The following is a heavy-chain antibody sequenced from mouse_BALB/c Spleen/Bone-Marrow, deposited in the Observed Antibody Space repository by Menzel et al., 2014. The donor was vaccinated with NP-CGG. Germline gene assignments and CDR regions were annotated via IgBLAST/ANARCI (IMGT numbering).Heavy chain of an antibody. CDR2: IRLKSNNYAT. CDR3: TRYYYGSSRGFAY. D-gene: IGHD1-1*01. V-gene: IGHV6-6*02. CDR1: GFTFSNYW. Sequence: EVKLVESGGGLVQPGGSMKLSCVASGFTFSNYWMNWVRRSPEKGLEWVAEIRLKSNNYATHYAESVKGRFTISRDDSKSSVYLQMNNLRAEDTGIYYCTRYYYGSSRGFAYWGQGTLVTVSA. J-gene: IGHJ3*01.